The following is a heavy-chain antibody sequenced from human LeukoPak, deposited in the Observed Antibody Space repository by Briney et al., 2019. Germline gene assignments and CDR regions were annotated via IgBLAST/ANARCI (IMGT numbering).Heavy chain of an antibody. CDR2: INPNSGGT. Sequence: GASVKVSCKASGYTFTGYYMHWVRQAPGQGLEWMGWINPNSGGTNYAQKFQGRVTMTRDTSISTAYMELSRLRSDDTAVYYCARDLGDRNYVSSFDYWGQGTLVTVSS. J-gene: IGHJ4*02. V-gene: IGHV1-2*02. D-gene: IGHD1-7*01. CDR1: GYTFTGYY. CDR3: ARDLGDRNYVSSFDY.